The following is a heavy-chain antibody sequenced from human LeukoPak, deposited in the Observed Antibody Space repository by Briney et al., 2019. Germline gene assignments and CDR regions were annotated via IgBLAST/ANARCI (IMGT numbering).Heavy chain of an antibody. CDR1: GGSISSSSYY. D-gene: IGHD1-26*01. CDR2: IYYSGST. V-gene: IGHV4-39*01. J-gene: IGHJ6*03. Sequence: SETLYLTCTVSGGSISSSSYYWGWIRQPPGKGLEWIGSIYYSGSTYYNPSLKSRVTISVDTSKNQFSLKLSSVTAADTAVYYCARLGSYWDYYYYMDVWGKGTTVTVSS. CDR3: ARLGSYWDYYYYMDV.